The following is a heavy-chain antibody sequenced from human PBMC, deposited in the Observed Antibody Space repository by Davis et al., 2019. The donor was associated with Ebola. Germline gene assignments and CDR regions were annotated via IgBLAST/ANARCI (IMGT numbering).Heavy chain of an antibody. D-gene: IGHD3-9*01. Sequence: SVKVSCKTSGGSFSSHPISWVRQAPRQGLEWMGGIIPIFDKPHYAQKFQGRITITADASTSTAYMDLSSLRSEDTATYFCARDFDGGNYYFDYWGPGTPVTVSS. CDR3: ARDFDGGNYYFDY. J-gene: IGHJ4*02. CDR1: GGSFSSHP. V-gene: IGHV1-69*13. CDR2: IIPIFDKP.